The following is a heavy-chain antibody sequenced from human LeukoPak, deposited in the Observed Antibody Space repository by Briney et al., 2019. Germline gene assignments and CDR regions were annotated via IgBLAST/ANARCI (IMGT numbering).Heavy chain of an antibody. Sequence: GGSLKISCKGSGYSFTSYWIGWVRQMPGKGLEWVGIIYPGDSDTRYSASFQGQVTISADKSISTASLQWGSLKASDTAMYFCARSVSSGWYTWFDPWGQGTQVTVSS. J-gene: IGHJ5*02. CDR1: GYSFTSYW. CDR2: IYPGDSDT. CDR3: ARSVSSGWYTWFDP. D-gene: IGHD6-19*01. V-gene: IGHV5-51*01.